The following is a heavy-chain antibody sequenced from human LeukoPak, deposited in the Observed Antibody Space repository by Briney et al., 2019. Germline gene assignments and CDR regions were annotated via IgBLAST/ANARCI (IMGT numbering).Heavy chain of an antibody. D-gene: IGHD4-17*01. V-gene: IGHV1-18*01. CDR3: ARPSYGEYYYFDY. CDR1: GYTFTIYG. Sequence: ASVKVSCKASGYTFTIYGISWVRQAPGQGLQWMGWISVYNGNTNYVRKLQGRVTMTTDTSTSTAYMELRSLRSDDTAVYYCARPSYGEYYYFDYWGQGTLVTVSS. CDR2: ISVYNGNT. J-gene: IGHJ4*02.